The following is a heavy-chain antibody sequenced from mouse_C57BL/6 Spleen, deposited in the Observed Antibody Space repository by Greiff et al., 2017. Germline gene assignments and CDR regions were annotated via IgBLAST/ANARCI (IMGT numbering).Heavy chain of an antibody. CDR3: ASLSITTVGATDY. CDR1: GFNIKNTY. J-gene: IGHJ4*01. D-gene: IGHD1-1*01. Sequence: VQLQQSVAELVRPGASVKLSCTASGFNIKNTYMHWVKQRPEQGLEWIGRIDPANGNTKYAPKFQGKATITADTSSNTAYLQLSSLTSEDTAIYYCASLSITTVGATDYWGQGTSVTVSS. V-gene: IGHV14-3*01. CDR2: IDPANGNT.